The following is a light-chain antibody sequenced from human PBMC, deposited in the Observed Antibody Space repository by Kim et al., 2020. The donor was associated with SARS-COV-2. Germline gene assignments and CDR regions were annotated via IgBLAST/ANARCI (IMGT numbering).Light chain of an antibody. Sequence: DIQMTQSPSTLSASLGDRITITCRASQTISSWLAWYQQKPGKAPKFLIYDASNLETGVPSRFSASGSGTDFTLTIDSLQADDLATYYCHQYSDFPWTFGQGTKVEI. CDR2: DAS. CDR1: QTISSW. J-gene: IGKJ1*01. CDR3: HQYSDFPWT. V-gene: IGKV1-5*01.